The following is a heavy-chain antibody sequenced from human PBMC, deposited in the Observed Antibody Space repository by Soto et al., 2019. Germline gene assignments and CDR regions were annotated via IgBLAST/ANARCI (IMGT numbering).Heavy chain of an antibody. CDR2: IRSKANSYAT. Sequence: LSLTCAASGFTFSGSAMHWVRQASGKGLEWVGRIRSKANSYATAYAASVKGRFTISRDDSKNTAYLQMNSLKTEDTAVYYCTSYYLDDAFDIWGQGTMVTVSS. CDR1: GFTFSGSA. D-gene: IGHD1-26*01. J-gene: IGHJ3*02. CDR3: TSYYLDDAFDI. V-gene: IGHV3-73*01.